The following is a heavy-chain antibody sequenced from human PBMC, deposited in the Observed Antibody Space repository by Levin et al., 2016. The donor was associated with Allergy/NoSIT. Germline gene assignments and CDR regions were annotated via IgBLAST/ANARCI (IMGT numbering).Heavy chain of an antibody. V-gene: IGHV3-23*01. CDR3: SKAQGGGPPTDGTGANDH. CDR2: ASGRGGNT. Sequence: GESLKISCAASGFTFNNYAMSWVRQAPGKGLEWVSTASGRGGNTYYADSVKGRFTISRDNSKGMLYLQLDSLRVEDTALYYCSKAQGGGPPTDGTGANDHWGQGTVVTVSS. J-gene: IGHJ4*02. D-gene: IGHD3-10*01. CDR1: GFTFNNYA.